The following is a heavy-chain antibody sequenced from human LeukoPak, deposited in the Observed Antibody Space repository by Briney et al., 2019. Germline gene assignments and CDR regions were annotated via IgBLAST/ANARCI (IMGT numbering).Heavy chain of an antibody. J-gene: IGHJ4*02. V-gene: IGHV3-23*01. D-gene: IGHD5-18*01. CDR2: ISGSGGSP. Sequence: GGSLRLSCAASGFTFSSHAMSWVRHAPGKGLEWVSAISGSGGSPYYADSVKGRFTISRDNSKNTLYLQMNSLRAEDTAVYYSARLGLWLPIRDYWGQGTLVTVSS. CDR1: GFTFSSHA. CDR3: ARLGLWLPIRDY.